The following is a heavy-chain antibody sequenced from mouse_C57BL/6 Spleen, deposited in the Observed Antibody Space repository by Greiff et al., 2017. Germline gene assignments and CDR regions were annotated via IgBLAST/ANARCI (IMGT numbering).Heavy chain of an antibody. Sequence: QVQLQQPGAELVRPGSSVKLSCKASGYTFTSYWMDWVKQRPGQGLEWIGNIYPSDSETHYNQKFKDKATLTVDKSSSTAYMQLSSLTSEDSAVYYWARGVYDGYFYWYFDVWGTGTTVTVSS. V-gene: IGHV1-61*01. CDR3: ARGVYDGYFYWYFDV. CDR1: GYTFTSYW. CDR2: IYPSDSET. D-gene: IGHD2-3*01. J-gene: IGHJ1*03.